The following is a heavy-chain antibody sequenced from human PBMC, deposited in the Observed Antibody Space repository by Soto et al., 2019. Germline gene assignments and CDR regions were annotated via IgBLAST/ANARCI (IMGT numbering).Heavy chain of an antibody. CDR2: ISYDGSNK. J-gene: IGHJ4*02. D-gene: IGHD1-1*01. CDR3: AKSRFVQLERYYFDY. V-gene: IGHV3-30*18. Sequence: GGSLRLSCAASGFTFSSYGMHWVRQAPGKGLEWVAVISYDGSNKYYADSVKGRFTIPRDNSKNTLYLQMNSLRAEDTAVYYCAKSRFVQLERYYFDYWGQGTLVTVSS. CDR1: GFTFSSYG.